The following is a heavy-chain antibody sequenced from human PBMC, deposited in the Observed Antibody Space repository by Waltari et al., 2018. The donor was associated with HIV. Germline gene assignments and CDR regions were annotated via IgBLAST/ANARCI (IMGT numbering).Heavy chain of an antibody. Sequence: QVQLGQSGAEVKKPGASVKVSCKASGYTFSSYGISRVRQAPGQGLEWMGWNNAYNGDTKYAQKFQGRVKMTTDTSTSTAYMELTSLRSDDTAVYYCARDNNRGTTVGEFWYYAMDVWGQGTTVTVSS. D-gene: IGHD3-10*01. J-gene: IGHJ6*02. CDR2: NNAYNGDT. V-gene: IGHV1-18*04. CDR3: ARDNNRGTTVGEFWYYAMDV. CDR1: GYTFSSYG.